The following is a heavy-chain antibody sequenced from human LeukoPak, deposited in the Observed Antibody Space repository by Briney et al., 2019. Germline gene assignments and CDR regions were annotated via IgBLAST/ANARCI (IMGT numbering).Heavy chain of an antibody. J-gene: IGHJ4*02. Sequence: WASVTVSCTASGYTFTGYYMHWVRQAPGQGLEWMGWINPNSGGTNYAQKFQGRVTMTRDTSISTAYMELSRLRSDDTAVYYCARDGSSSGWYYFDYWGQGTLVTVSS. CDR1: GYTFTGYY. CDR3: ARDGSSSGWYYFDY. CDR2: INPNSGGT. D-gene: IGHD6-19*01. V-gene: IGHV1-2*02.